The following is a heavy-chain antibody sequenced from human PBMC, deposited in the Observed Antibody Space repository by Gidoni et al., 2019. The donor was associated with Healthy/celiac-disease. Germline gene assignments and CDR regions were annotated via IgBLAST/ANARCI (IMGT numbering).Heavy chain of an antibody. CDR3: ARHANGGVVVPAAHPYYFDY. CDR2: ISYSGST. D-gene: IGHD2-2*01. Sequence: QLQLQESGPGLVKPSETLSLTCTVSGGSISSSSYYWGWIRPPPGNGLEWIGSISYSGSTYYNLSLKSRVTISVDTSKNQFSMKLSSVTAADSVVYYCARHANGGVVVPAAHPYYFDYWGQGTLVTVSS. J-gene: IGHJ4*02. CDR1: GGSISSSSYY. V-gene: IGHV4-39*01.